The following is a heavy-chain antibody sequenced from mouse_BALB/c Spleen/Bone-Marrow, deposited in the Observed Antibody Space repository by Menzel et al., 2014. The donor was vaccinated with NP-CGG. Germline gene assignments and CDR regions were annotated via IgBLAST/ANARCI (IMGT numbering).Heavy chain of an antibody. Sequence: QVQLQQSGAELVRPGASVKLSCKASGYTFTSYWMNWVKQRPEQGLEWIGRIDPYDSETHYNQNFRDKAILTVDKSSRIAFMQLSSLTSEDSAVYYCARSPDTYPSMDYWGQGTSVTVSP. CDR3: ARSPDTYPSMDY. CDR2: IDPYDSET. CDR1: GYTFTSYW. J-gene: IGHJ4*01. V-gene: IGHV1-52*01.